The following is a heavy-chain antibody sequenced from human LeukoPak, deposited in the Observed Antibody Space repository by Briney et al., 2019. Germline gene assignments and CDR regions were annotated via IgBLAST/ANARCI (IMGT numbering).Heavy chain of an antibody. CDR1: GGSISSGGYY. Sequence: SQTLSLTCTVSGGSISSGGYYWSWIRQHPGKGLEWIGYIYYSGSTYYNPSLKSRVTISVDTSENQFSLKLSSVTAADTAVYYCARRPSLYYYDSSGYYYFDYWGQGTLVTVSS. CDR3: ARRPSLYYYDSSGYYYFDY. CDR2: IYYSGST. V-gene: IGHV4-31*03. D-gene: IGHD3-22*01. J-gene: IGHJ4*02.